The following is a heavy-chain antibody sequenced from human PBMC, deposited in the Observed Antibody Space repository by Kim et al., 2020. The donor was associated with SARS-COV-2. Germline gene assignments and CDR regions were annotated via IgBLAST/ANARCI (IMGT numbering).Heavy chain of an antibody. Sequence: GGSLRPSCAASAFTFSTYSMNWVRQAPGKGLEWVSYISSTSSTIYSADSVKGRFTISRDNAKNSLYLQMNSLRDEDTAVYFCARTPSGYDSSGYYFPFDYWGQGTLVTVSS. CDR2: ISSTSSTI. J-gene: IGHJ4*02. CDR1: AFTFSTYS. D-gene: IGHD3-22*01. CDR3: ARTPSGYDSSGYYFPFDY. V-gene: IGHV3-48*02.